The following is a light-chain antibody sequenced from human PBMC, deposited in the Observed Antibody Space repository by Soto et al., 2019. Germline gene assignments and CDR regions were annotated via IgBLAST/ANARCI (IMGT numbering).Light chain of an antibody. Sequence: EIVMTQSPATLSVSPGXRVTLSCRASQGVGSTLNWYRQQPGQAPRLLIYDASNRATGIPTRFSGSGSGTDFTLTISSLEPEDFAVYYCQHRSDWPPFTFGGGTKVDIK. CDR2: DAS. J-gene: IGKJ4*01. CDR3: QHRSDWPPFT. CDR1: QGVGST. V-gene: IGKV3-11*01.